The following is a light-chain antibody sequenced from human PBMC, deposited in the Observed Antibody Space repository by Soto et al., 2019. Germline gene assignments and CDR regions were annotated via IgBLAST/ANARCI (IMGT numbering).Light chain of an antibody. CDR1: QRVISSY. CDR3: PQRYNWPIT. Sequence: EIGMTQSPGTLSLSKWERATLSCRASQRVISSYLAWYQQKPGQAPRLLSYADSNRATGIPARGSGSGSGTDVTLTISSLEPEDFSVDDCPQRYNWPITFGQGTRLEI. J-gene: IGKJ5*01. V-gene: IGKV3D-20*02. CDR2: ADS.